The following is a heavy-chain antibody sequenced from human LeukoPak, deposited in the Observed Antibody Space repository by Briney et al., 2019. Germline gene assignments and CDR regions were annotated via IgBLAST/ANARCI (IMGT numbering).Heavy chain of an antibody. D-gene: IGHD4-17*01. CDR2: IYYSGST. Sequence: SETLSLTCTVSGGSISSSSYYWGWIRQPPGKGLEWIGSIYYSGSTYYTPSLKSRVTISVDTSKNQFSLKLSSVTAADTAVYYCARLVTVTTLDYGMDVWGQGTTVTVSS. J-gene: IGHJ6*02. CDR3: ARLVTVTTLDYGMDV. CDR1: GGSISSSSYY. V-gene: IGHV4-39*07.